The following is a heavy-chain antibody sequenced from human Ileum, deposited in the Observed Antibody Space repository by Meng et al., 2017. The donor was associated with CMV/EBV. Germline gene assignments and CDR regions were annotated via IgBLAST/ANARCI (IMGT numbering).Heavy chain of an antibody. J-gene: IGHJ4*02. D-gene: IGHD4-11*01. CDR3: ARGQFSALDF. CDR1: GDSVFNKNVA. CDR2: TYYMSKWNN. V-gene: IGHV6-1*01. Sequence: VQQPPSGPRLGRPSQTLSLTCAISGDSVFNKNVAWNWIRQSPSRGLGWLGRTYYMSKWNNDYAASVESRIIVNLDTFTNQLSLQLNSVTPDDTAVYYCARGQFSALDFWGQGTLVTVSS.